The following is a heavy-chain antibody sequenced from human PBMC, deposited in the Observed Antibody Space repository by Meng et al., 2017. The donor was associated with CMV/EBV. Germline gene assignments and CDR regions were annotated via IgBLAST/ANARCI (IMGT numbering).Heavy chain of an antibody. V-gene: IGHV3-23*01. J-gene: IGHJ4*02. CDR3: AKDYESFHKSIMITFGGVIDV. CDR2: IRGSGGST. Sequence: GGSLRLSCAASGFTFSSSAMGWVRQAPGKGLEWVSAIRGSGGSTYYADSVKGRFTISRDNSKNTLYLQMNSLRAEDTAVYYCAKDYESFHKSIMITFGGVIDVWGQGTLVTVSS. D-gene: IGHD3-16*02. CDR1: GFTFSSSA.